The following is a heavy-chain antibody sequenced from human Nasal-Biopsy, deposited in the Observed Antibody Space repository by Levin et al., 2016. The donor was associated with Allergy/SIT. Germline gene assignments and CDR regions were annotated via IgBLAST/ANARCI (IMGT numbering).Heavy chain of an antibody. CDR1: GFTFDAFA. D-gene: IGHD1-14*01. J-gene: IGHJ3*02. CDR3: AKPRTTSMGVHDAFDI. CDR2: IGWTNDNI. Sequence: GGSLRLSCAASGFTFDAFAMHWVRQAPGKGLEWVSGIGWTNDNIGYADSVKGRFTISRDNAKKSLYLQMNSLRAEDTALYYCAKPRTTSMGVHDAFDIWGQGTMVTVSS. V-gene: IGHV3-9*01.